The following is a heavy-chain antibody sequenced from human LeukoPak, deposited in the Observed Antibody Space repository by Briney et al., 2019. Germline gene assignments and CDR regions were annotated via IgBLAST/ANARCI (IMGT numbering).Heavy chain of an antibody. CDR1: GSTFNTYP. Sequence: GRSLRLSCAASGSTFNTYPMYWVRQAPGKGLEWVALISNDGNNKHYADSVKGRFTVSRDNSNSALSLQMNGLRTEDTAVYYCARPDDSESYYRANHYWGRGTLVTVSP. D-gene: IGHD3-10*01. V-gene: IGHV3-30*04. CDR2: ISNDGNNK. CDR3: ARPDDSESYYRANHY. J-gene: IGHJ4*02.